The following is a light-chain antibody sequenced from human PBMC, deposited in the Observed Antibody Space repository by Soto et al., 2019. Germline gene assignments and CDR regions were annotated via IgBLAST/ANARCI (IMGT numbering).Light chain of an antibody. CDR2: EVS. CDR1: GSDVGGYNY. Sequence: QSVLTQPPSASGSPGQSVTISCTGTGSDVGGYNYVSWYQHHPGKAPKLMLYEVSTRPSGVPDRFSGSKSGNTASLTVSGLQAEDEADYYCSSYAGSNIYVVFGGGTQLPS. V-gene: IGLV2-8*01. CDR3: SSYAGSNIYVV. J-gene: IGLJ2*01.